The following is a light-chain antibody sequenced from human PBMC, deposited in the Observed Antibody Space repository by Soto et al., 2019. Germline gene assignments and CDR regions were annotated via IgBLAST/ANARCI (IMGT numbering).Light chain of an antibody. CDR2: AAS. V-gene: IGKV1-6*01. Sequence: AVQMTQSPSSLSASVGDRVTITCRASQAIRSDLGWYQMKPGKVPKLLIYAASNLQSGVPSRFIGRGYGTDFTLTISSLQPEEFATYYCLQDYNYPRTFCQGTKVEI. J-gene: IGKJ1*01. CDR3: LQDYNYPRT. CDR1: QAIRSD.